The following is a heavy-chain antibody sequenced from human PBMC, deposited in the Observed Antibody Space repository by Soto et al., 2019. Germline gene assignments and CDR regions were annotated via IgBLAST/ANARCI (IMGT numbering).Heavy chain of an antibody. V-gene: IGHV4-4*02. Sequence: QVQLQESGPGLVKPSGTLSLTCAVSGGSISSSNWWSWVRQPPGKGLEWIGEIYHSGSTNYNPSLKSRVTISVDKSKNQFSLKLSSVTAADTAVYYCARDPARIAARPYYYYYGMDVWGQGTTVTVSS. J-gene: IGHJ6*02. D-gene: IGHD6-6*01. CDR2: IYHSGST. CDR1: GGSISSSNW. CDR3: ARDPARIAARPYYYYYGMDV.